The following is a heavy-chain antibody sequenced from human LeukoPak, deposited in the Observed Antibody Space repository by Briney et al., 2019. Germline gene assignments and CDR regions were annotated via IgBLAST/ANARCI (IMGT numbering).Heavy chain of an antibody. Sequence: PGGSLRLSCAASGFTFSSFAMNWVRQAPGKGLEWVSAISGGDGSTYYADSVKGRFTISRDNSKNTLFLQMNSLRAEDTAVYYCVRVGKDILTGYYPGYWGQGTLVTVSS. V-gene: IGHV3-23*01. CDR1: GFTFSSFA. D-gene: IGHD3-9*01. CDR2: ISGGDGST. J-gene: IGHJ4*02. CDR3: VRVGKDILTGYYPGY.